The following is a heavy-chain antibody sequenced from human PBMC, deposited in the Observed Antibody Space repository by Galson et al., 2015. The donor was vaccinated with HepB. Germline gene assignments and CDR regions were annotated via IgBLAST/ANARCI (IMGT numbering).Heavy chain of an antibody. V-gene: IGHV1-69*06. CDR1: GGTFSSYA. J-gene: IGHJ3*02. D-gene: IGHD2-15*01. CDR2: IIPIFGTA. CDR3: ARDQSGGSPEPFDI. Sequence: SVKVSCKASGGTFSSYAISWVRQAPGQGLEWMGGIIPIFGTANYAQKFQGRVTITADKSTSTAYMELSSLRSEDTAVYYCARDQSGGSPEPFDIWGQGTMVTVSS.